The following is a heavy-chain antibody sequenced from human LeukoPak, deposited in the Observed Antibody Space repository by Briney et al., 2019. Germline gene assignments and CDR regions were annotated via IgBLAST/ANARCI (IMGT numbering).Heavy chain of an antibody. CDR3: ARGVAVGIGAYNY. V-gene: IGHV3-7*04. Sequence: RGSLRLSCVASGFTFSSYYMSSVCQAPGEGVWWVAHIDPDVNDQYYVDSVKGRFPISRDHAKNSPYLKVTSLRAQDTAVYYCARGVAVGIGAYNYWGQGTLVTVSS. D-gene: IGHD6-13*01. J-gene: IGHJ4*02. CDR1: GFTFSSYY. CDR2: IDPDVNDQ.